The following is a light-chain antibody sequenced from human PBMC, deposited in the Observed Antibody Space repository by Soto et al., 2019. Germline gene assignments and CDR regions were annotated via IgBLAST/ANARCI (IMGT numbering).Light chain of an antibody. CDR2: KAS. V-gene: IGKV1-5*03. Sequence: TQMTNSPSTLSLYVLDRVTITCRASQTISSWLAWYQQKPGKAPKLLIYKASTLKSGVPSRFSGSGSGTEFTLTICSLQPDDFATYYCQHSNIYSEAFGQGTKVDI. CDR3: QHSNIYSEA. J-gene: IGKJ1*01. CDR1: QTISSW.